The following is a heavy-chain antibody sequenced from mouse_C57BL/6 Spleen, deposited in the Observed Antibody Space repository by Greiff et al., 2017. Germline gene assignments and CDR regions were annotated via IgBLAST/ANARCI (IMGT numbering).Heavy chain of an antibody. J-gene: IGHJ4*01. D-gene: IGHD2-2*01. CDR3: ASMVTTGVYYAMDY. CDR2: ISSGSSTI. V-gene: IGHV5-17*01. CDR1: GFTFSDYG. Sequence: EVLLVESGGGLVKPGGSLKLSCAASGFTFSDYGMHWVRQAPEKGLEWVAYISSGSSTIYYADTVMGRFTISRDNAKNTLFLLLTSLRSEDTAMYYCASMVTTGVYYAMDYWGQGTSVTVSS.